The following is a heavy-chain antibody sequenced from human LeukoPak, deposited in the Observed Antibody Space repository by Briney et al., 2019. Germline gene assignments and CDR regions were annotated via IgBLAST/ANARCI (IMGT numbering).Heavy chain of an antibody. J-gene: IGHJ3*02. CDR3: ARAYYYDSSGYYRADAFDI. CDR1: GGSISSYY. D-gene: IGHD3-22*01. CDR2: IYYSGST. V-gene: IGHV4-59*01. Sequence: SETLSLTCTVSGGSISSYYWSWIRQPPGKGLEWIGYIYYSGSTNYNPSLKSRVTISVDTSKNQFSLKLSSVTAADTAVYYRARAYYYDSSGYYRADAFDIWGQGTMVTVSS.